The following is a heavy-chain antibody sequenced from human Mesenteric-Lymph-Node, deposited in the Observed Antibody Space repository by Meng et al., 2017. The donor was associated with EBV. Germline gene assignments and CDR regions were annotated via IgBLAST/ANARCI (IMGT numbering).Heavy chain of an antibody. CDR2: IYGSGRT. Sequence: VHRVGCGGGSIQPGWSLRLSCAASGFSVSSNYMTLVRQDPGKGLEWLSIIYGSGRTYYADSVKGRFTISRDNSKNTVYLQMNSLRAEDTAVYYCANGITPDYWGQGTLVTVSS. D-gene: IGHD3-10*01. V-gene: IGHV3-53*01. CDR3: ANGITPDY. CDR1: GFSVSSNY. J-gene: IGHJ4*02.